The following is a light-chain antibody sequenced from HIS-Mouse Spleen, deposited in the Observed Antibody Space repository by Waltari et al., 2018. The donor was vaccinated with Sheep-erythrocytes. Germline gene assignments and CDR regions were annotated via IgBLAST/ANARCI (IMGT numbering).Light chain of an antibody. Sequence: DIQMTQSPSTLSASVGDRVTITCRASQSISSWLAWYQQKPGKAPKLLIYKASSLESGVLSRFSGSGSGTEFTLTISSLQPDDFATYYCQQYNSYSTWTFGQGTKVEIK. CDR1: QSISSW. V-gene: IGKV1-5*03. CDR2: KAS. J-gene: IGKJ1*01. CDR3: QQYNSYSTWT.